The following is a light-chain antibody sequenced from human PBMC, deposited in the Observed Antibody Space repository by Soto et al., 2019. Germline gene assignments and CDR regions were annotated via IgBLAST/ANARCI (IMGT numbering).Light chain of an antibody. V-gene: IGKV3-11*01. CDR2: ETS. CDR3: QQRHNWRDT. J-gene: IGKJ5*01. Sequence: ETVLTQSPATLSLSPGERATLSCRASQSVSNYLSWYQQKPGKAPRLLMYETSRRATGIPARFSGSGSGTDFTLTISSLEPEDFAVYYCQQRHNWRDTFGQGTRLEI. CDR1: QSVSNY.